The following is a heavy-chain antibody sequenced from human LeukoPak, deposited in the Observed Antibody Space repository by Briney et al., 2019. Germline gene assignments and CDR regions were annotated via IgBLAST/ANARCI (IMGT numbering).Heavy chain of an antibody. V-gene: IGHV1-18*01. CDR1: GGTFSSYA. CDR3: ARDFGDIVVVPAAMALDY. D-gene: IGHD2-2*01. J-gene: IGHJ4*02. CDR2: ISAYNGNT. Sequence: ASVKVSCKASGGTFSSYAISWVRQAPGQGLEWMGWISAYNGNTNYAQKLQGRVTMTTDTSTSTAYMELRSLRSDDTAVYYCARDFGDIVVVPAAMALDYWGQGTLVTVSS.